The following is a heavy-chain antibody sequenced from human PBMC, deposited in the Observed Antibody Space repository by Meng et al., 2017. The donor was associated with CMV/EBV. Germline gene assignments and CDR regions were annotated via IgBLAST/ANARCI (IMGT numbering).Heavy chain of an antibody. CDR1: GYTFTGYY. CDR3: ARHRPHYYYGMDV. CDR2: IDPNSGGT. Sequence: ASVKVSCKASGYTFTGYYMHWVRQAPGQGLEWMGWIDPNSGGTNYAQKFQGRVTMTRDTSISTAYMELSRLRSDDTAVYYCARHRPHYYYGMDVWGQGTTVTVSS. J-gene: IGHJ6*02. V-gene: IGHV1-2*02.